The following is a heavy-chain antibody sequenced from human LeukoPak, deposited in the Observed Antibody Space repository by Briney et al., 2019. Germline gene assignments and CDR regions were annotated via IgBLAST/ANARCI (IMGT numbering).Heavy chain of an antibody. CDR1: GYSISSGYY. CDR3: ARANVDFWSGYFKTTHFDY. CDR2: IYHSGST. D-gene: IGHD3-3*01. J-gene: IGHJ4*02. V-gene: IGHV4-38-2*02. Sequence: SETLSLTCTVSGYSISSGYYWGWIRQPPGKGLEWIGSIYHSGSTYYNPSLKSRVTISVDTSKNQFSLKLSSVTAADTAVYYCARANVDFWSGYFKTTHFDYWGQGTLVTVSS.